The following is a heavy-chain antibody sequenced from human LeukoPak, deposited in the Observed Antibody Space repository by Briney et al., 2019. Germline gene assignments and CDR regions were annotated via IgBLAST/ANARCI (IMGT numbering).Heavy chain of an antibody. CDR1: GFTFSSHS. Sequence: GGSLRLSCAASGFTFSSHSMNWVRQAPGKGLEWVANIKPDGSEKYYVDSAKGRFTISRDNAKNSLYLQMNSLRAEDTAVYYCVRGSSGTVVRGVSWAWFDPWGQGTLVSVSS. CDR2: IKPDGSEK. J-gene: IGHJ5*02. V-gene: IGHV3-7*03. CDR3: VRGSSGTVVRGVSWAWFDP. D-gene: IGHD3-10*01.